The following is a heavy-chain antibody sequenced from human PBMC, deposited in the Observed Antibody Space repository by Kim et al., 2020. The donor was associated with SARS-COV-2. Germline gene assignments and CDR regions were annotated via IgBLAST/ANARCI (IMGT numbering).Heavy chain of an antibody. CDR2: ITTGCYT. CDR3: AREEGAYAMD. V-gene: IGHV3-53*01. D-gene: IGHD5-12*01. CDR1: GFSVRNNY. Sequence: GGSLRLSCEVLGFSVRNNYMTWVRQAPGKGLEWVSTITTGCYTYSADSVKGRFTVSRDSSQNTLYLQMDRLRGEDTAVYYCAREEGAYAMDWGHGALVTVS. J-gene: IGHJ4*01.